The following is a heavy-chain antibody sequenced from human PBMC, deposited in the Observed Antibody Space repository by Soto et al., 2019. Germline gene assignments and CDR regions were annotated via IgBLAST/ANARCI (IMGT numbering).Heavy chain of an antibody. Sequence: ASVKVSCKASGYRFIDYYIHWVRQAPGQGLEWTGWISSRSGGTNYAQKFLGRVTITSDTSTNTAYMELTSLRSDDTAVYYCTKKGGGPFPFDPWGQGTRVTVSS. CDR1: GYRFIDYY. CDR3: TKKGGGPFPFDP. V-gene: IGHV1-2*02. J-gene: IGHJ5*02. CDR2: ISSRSGGT. D-gene: IGHD3-10*01.